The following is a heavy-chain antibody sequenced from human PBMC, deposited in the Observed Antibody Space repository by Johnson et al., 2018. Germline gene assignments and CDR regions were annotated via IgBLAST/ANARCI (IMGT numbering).Heavy chain of an antibody. J-gene: IGHJ3*02. CDR2: ISYDGSNK. V-gene: IGHV3-30*18. Sequence: QVQLQESGGGVVQXGRSLRLSCAASGFTFSSYGMHWVRQAPGKGLEWVAVISYDGSNKYYGDSVKGRFTISRDNSKNTLYLQMNSPRTEDTAVYYCAKRISGFHDAFDIWGQGTMVIVSS. CDR3: AKRISGFHDAFDI. D-gene: IGHD5-12*01. CDR1: GFTFSSYG.